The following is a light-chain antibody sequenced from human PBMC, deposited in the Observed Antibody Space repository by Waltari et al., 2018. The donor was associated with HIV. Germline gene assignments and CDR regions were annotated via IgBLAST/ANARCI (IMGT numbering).Light chain of an antibody. V-gene: IGLV2-23*02. CDR2: EVS. J-gene: IGLJ1*01. CDR1: SSDVGSYNL. CDR3: CSYAGSSTHV. Sequence: QSALTQPASVSGSPGQSITISCTGTSSDVGSYNLVSWYQQNPRKPPKIRIYEVSKRPSGVCIRFSGSESGNTASLTISGLQSEYESNYYCCSYAGSSTHVFGSGTKVTVL.